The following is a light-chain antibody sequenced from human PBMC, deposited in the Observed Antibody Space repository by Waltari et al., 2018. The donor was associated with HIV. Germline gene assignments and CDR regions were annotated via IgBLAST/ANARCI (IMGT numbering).Light chain of an antibody. Sequence: QSVLTQPPSTSGTPGQGVTISCSGSSSNIGRNYVYWYRHLPGTTPTLLIYRSDLLPSGGPDRFSASKSGTSAALAISVRQSEDEAVYDCAAWDHGLTGPNWVFGGGTRLTVL. CDR2: RSD. CDR1: SSNIGRNY. V-gene: IGLV1-47*01. CDR3: AAWDHGLTGPNWV. J-gene: IGLJ3*02.